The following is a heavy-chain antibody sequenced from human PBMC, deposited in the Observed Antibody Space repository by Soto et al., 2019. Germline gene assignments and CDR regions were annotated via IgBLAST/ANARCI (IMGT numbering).Heavy chain of an antibody. Sequence: GGSLRLSCAAPGFTFSSYAMHWVRQAPGKGLEWVAVISYDGSNKYYADSVKGRFTISRDNSKNTLYLQMNSLRAEDTAVYYCARGSKDIVVVVAARGAFDIWGQGTMVTVSS. D-gene: IGHD2-15*01. CDR2: ISYDGSNK. V-gene: IGHV3-30*04. J-gene: IGHJ3*02. CDR3: ARGSKDIVVVVAARGAFDI. CDR1: GFTFSSYA.